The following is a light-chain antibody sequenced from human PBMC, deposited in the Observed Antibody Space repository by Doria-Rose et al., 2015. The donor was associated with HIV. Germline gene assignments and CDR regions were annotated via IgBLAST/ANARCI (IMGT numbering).Light chain of an antibody. CDR2: DAS. Sequence: TQSPGTLSLSPGERATLSCRASQRVKSSYLAWYQQKLGQAPRLLIYDASTRATVIRDRCRGSGSGTDFTLTISSLEPEDVAVYYCQQYGTSRGTFGQGARLEIK. J-gene: IGKJ5*01. CDR3: QQYGTSRGT. CDR1: QRVKSSY. V-gene: IGKV3-20*01.